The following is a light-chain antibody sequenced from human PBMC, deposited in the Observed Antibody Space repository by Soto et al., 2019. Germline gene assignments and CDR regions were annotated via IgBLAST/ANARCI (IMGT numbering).Light chain of an antibody. V-gene: IGLV2-8*01. CDR2: EVN. CDR3: SSYAGSNTFL. J-gene: IGLJ3*02. CDR1: SSDVGDYNY. Sequence: HSVLTQPPSASGTPGQSVTISCTGTSSDVGDYNYVSWYQQHPGKAPKLIIYEVNKRPSGVPDRFSGSKYGNTASLTVSGLQAEDEADYYCSSYAGSNTFLFGGGTKVT.